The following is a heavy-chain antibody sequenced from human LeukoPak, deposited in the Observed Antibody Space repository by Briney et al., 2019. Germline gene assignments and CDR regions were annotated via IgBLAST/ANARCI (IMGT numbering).Heavy chain of an antibody. CDR3: ARNPPTYYCSGGSCYHYYYYMDV. Sequence: ASVKVSCKVSGYTLTELSMHWVRQAPGKGLEWKGGLDPEDGETIYAQKFQGRVTMTEDTSTDTAYMELSSLRSEDTAVYYCARNPPTYYCSGGSCYHYYYYMDVWGKGTTVTVSS. CDR2: LDPEDGET. CDR1: GYTLTELS. V-gene: IGHV1-24*01. D-gene: IGHD2-15*01. J-gene: IGHJ6*03.